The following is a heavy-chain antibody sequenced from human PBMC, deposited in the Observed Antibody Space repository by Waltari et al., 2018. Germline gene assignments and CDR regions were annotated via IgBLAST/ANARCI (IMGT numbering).Heavy chain of an antibody. CDR2: ISPNFGTE. V-gene: IGHV1-69*01. D-gene: IGHD5-18*01. CDR3: ASQWIQLWWGEEYFQH. CDR1: GGTFSSYA. Sequence: QLVQSGAEVKKPGSSVKVSCKASGGTFSSYAISWVRQAPGQGLEWMGGISPNFGTENNAQKGQGRVTMTADESTSTAYMGRSSMGSEDKAVYYGASQWIQLWWGEEYFQHWGQGTLVTVSS. J-gene: IGHJ1*01.